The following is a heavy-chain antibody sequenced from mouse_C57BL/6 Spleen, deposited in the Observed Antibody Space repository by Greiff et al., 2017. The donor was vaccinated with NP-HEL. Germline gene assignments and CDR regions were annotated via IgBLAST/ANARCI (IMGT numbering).Heavy chain of an antibody. Sequence: EVMLVESGGGLVKPGGSLKLSCAASGFTFSDYGMHWVRQAPEKGLEWVAYISSGSSTIYYADTVKGRFTISRDNAKNTLFLQMTSLRSEDTAMYYCARPSGTPWYFDVWGTGTTVTVSS. CDR1: GFTFSDYG. J-gene: IGHJ1*03. D-gene: IGHD4-1*01. CDR3: ARPSGTPWYFDV. CDR2: ISSGSSTI. V-gene: IGHV5-17*01.